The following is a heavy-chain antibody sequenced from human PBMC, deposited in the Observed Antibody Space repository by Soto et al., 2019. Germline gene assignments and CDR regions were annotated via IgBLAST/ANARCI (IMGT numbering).Heavy chain of an antibody. D-gene: IGHD1-26*01. Sequence: ASVKVSCKASGYTFTSYGISWVRQAPGQGLEWMGWINPCDGSTSYAQKFQGRVTMTRDTSTSTVYMELSSLRSEDTAVYYCARDGARSKWELLPLVDYYYGMDVWGQGTTVTVSS. CDR3: ARDGARSKWELLPLVDYYYGMDV. CDR2: INPCDGST. CDR1: GYTFTSYG. V-gene: IGHV1-18*01. J-gene: IGHJ6*02.